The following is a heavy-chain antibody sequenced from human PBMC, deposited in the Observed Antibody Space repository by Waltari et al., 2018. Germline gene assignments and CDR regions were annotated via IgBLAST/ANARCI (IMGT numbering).Heavy chain of an antibody. V-gene: IGHV3-30*02. D-gene: IGHD2-2*02. J-gene: IGHJ4*02. CDR2: IWFDGSDK. CDR3: AKDAFGNTYLDF. Sequence: QVNLVESGGGVVQPGGALSLSCTTSGSTLRNFGMHWARQAPGKGLEWVALIWFDGSDKFYADSVRGRFTISRDNSARTLYLDMDSLRLDDTAMYYCAKDAFGNTYLDFWGQGTLVTVSS. CDR1: GSTLRNFG.